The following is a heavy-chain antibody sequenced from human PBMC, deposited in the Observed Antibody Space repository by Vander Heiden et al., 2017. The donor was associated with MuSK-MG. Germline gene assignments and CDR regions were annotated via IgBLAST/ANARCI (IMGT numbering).Heavy chain of an antibody. Sequence: EVQLVESGGGLVKPGGSLRLSCAASGFTFSNAGMSGVRQAPGKGLEWVGRIKSKTDGGTTDYAAPVKGRFTISRDDSKNTLYLQMNSLKTEDTAVYYCTTDNYYYDSSGYYDYWGQGTLVTVSS. CDR3: TTDNYYYDSSGYYDY. CDR1: GFTFSNAG. CDR2: IKSKTDGGTT. V-gene: IGHV3-15*01. D-gene: IGHD3-22*01. J-gene: IGHJ4*02.